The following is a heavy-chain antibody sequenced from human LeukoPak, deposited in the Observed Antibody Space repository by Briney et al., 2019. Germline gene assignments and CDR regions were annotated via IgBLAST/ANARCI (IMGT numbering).Heavy chain of an antibody. J-gene: IGHJ6*02. CDR2: ISSSGSTI. CDR1: GFTFSDYY. CDR3: ARDPHSSSWWDYYYYGMDV. Sequence: GGSLRLSCAASGFTFSDYYMSWIRQAPGKGLEWVSYISSSGSTIYYADSVKGRFTISRDNAKNSLCLQMNSLRAEDTAVYYCARDPHSSSWWDYYYYGMDVWGQGTTVTVSS. D-gene: IGHD6-13*01. V-gene: IGHV3-11*01.